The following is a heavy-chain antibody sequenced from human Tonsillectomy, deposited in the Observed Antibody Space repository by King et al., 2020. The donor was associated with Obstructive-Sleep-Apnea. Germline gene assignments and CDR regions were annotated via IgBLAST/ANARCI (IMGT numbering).Heavy chain of an antibody. Sequence: VQLVETGSELKKPGASVKVYCKASGYTFTDYASNWVRQAPGQGLEWMGWINNNTGNPTYAQCFTGLFVFSFDTSVSTAYLQINSLKAEDTAVYYCARSAAIALKLDPWGQGTLVTVSS. CDR3: ARSAAIALKLDP. V-gene: IGHV7-4-1*02. CDR1: GYTFTDYA. D-gene: IGHD2-2*01. CDR2: INNNTGNP. J-gene: IGHJ5*02.